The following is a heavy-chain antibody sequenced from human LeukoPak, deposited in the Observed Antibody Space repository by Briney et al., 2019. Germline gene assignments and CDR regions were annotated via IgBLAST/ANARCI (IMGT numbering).Heavy chain of an antibody. J-gene: IGHJ5*02. V-gene: IGHV1-2*02. Sequence: ASVTVSCKASGYTFTGYYMHWVRQAPGQGLEWMGWINPNSGGTNYAQKFQGRVTMTRDTSISTAYMELSRLRSDDTAVYYCARMSDILTSNWFDPWGQGTLVTVSS. CDR1: GYTFTGYY. CDR3: ARMSDILTSNWFDP. D-gene: IGHD3-9*01. CDR2: INPNSGGT.